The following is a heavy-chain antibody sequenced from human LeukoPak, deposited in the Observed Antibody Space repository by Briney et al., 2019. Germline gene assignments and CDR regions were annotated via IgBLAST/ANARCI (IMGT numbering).Heavy chain of an antibody. CDR2: ISGSGGST. D-gene: IGHD3-16*01. CDR3: AKRGSTYYDYAPYGMDV. V-gene: IGHV3-23*01. J-gene: IGHJ6*02. CDR1: GFTFSSYA. Sequence: PEGSLRLSCAASGFTFSSYAMSWVRQAPGKGLEWVSAISGSGGSTYYADSVKGRFTISRDNSKNTLYLQMNSLRAEDTAVYYCAKRGSTYYDYAPYGMDVWGQGTTVTVSS.